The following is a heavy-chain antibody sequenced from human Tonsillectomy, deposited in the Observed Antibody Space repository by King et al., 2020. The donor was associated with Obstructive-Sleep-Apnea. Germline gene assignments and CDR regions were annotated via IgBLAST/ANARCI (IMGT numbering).Heavy chain of an antibody. Sequence: VQLQESGPGLVEPSETLSLTCTVSGASVNSFYWSWIRQPAGEGLEWIGRIYTSGSTDYNPSLKSRVTMSVDTCKNQFSLKLTSVTAADTAVYYCARVGETIYYYYVMDVWGQGTTVTVSS. CDR2: IYTSGST. V-gene: IGHV4-4*07. CDR1: GASVNSFY. CDR3: ARVGETIYYYYVMDV. J-gene: IGHJ6*02. D-gene: IGHD1-7*01.